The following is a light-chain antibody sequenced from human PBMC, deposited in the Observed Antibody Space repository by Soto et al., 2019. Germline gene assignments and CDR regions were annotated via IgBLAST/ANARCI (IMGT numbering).Light chain of an antibody. V-gene: IGKV3-20*01. CDR3: QRYGTSLTWT. CDR2: GAS. CDR1: QSISICY. Sequence: IVWTHAPGTLSLSPGEIAALSCRGVQSISICYLAWYQQKPCQAPRLLIYGASSRATGIPDRFSGSGSETDFTLTISRLEPEDFAVYYCQRYGTSLTWTFGQGTKVDIK. J-gene: IGKJ1*01.